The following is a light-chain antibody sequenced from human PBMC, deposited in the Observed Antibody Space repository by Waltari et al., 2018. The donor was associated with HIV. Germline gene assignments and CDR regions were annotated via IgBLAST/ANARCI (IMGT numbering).Light chain of an antibody. CDR2: DAS. CDR3: QHYKNLPIT. V-gene: IGKV1-33*01. CDR1: QDISNS. Sequence: DIQMAQSPSSLSASVGDRVTITCQANQDISNSLNWYQQKPGKAPNLLIFDASNLQTGVQSRFSGSGSGTDFTLTISSLQPEDVATYFCQHYKNLPITFGQGTRLEIK. J-gene: IGKJ5*01.